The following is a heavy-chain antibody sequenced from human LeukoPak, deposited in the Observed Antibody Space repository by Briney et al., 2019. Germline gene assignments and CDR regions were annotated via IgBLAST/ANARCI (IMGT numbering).Heavy chain of an antibody. V-gene: IGHV1-69*13. CDR1: GGTFSSYA. D-gene: IGHD6-13*01. CDR3: ARGAGTPSQFDY. J-gene: IGHJ4*02. CDR2: IIPIFGTA. Sequence: ASVKVSCKASGGTFSSYAISWVRQAPGQGLEWMGGIIPIFGTANYAQKFQGRVTITADESTSTAYMELSSLRSEDTAVYYCARGAGTPSQFDYWGQGTLVTVSS.